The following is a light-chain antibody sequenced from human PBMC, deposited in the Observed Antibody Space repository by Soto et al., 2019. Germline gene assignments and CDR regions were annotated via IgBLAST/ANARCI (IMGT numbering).Light chain of an antibody. CDR1: QAIKND. Sequence: DIQMTQSPSSLSASVGDRVTITCRASQAIKNDLGWYQQKPGKAPKRLIYDASSLQSGVPSRFSGSGCGTEFTLSLSSLQPEDFATYYCVLQNKYPLTFRQGTKVEIK. CDR2: DAS. J-gene: IGKJ1*01. CDR3: VLQNKYPLT. V-gene: IGKV1-17*01.